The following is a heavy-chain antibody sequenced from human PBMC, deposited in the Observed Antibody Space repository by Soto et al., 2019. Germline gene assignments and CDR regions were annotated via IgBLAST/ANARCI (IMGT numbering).Heavy chain of an antibody. D-gene: IGHD3-3*01. CDR2: INHSGST. J-gene: IGHJ5*02. Sequence: ETLSLTCAVYGGSFSGYYWSWIRQPPGKGLEWIGEINHSGSTNYNPSLKSRVTISVDTSKNQFSLKLSSVTAADTAVYYCARVGRFLGWFDPWGQGTLVTVS. V-gene: IGHV4-34*01. CDR1: GGSFSGYY. CDR3: ARVGRFLGWFDP.